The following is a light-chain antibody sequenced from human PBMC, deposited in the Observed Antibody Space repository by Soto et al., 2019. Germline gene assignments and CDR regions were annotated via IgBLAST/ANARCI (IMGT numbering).Light chain of an antibody. CDR1: QSVSNY. V-gene: IGKV3-11*01. CDR2: DAS. Sequence: EIVLTLSPATLSLYTGERATLSCRASQSVSNYLAWYQQKPGQAPRLLIYDASNRATDIPARFSGSGSGTDFTLTISSLEPEDFAVYYCQQRGNWPPFTFGQGTRLEIK. CDR3: QQRGNWPPFT. J-gene: IGKJ5*01.